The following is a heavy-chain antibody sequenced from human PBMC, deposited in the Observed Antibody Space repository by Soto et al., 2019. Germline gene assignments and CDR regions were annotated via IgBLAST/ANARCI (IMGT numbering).Heavy chain of an antibody. CDR3: ARAVYDILATIHPFDY. V-gene: IGHV4-31*03. D-gene: IGHD5-12*01. J-gene: IGHJ4*02. Sequence: QVQLQESGPGLVKPSQTLSLTCTVSGGSISSGGYYWSWIRQHPGKGLEWIGYIYYSGSTYYNPSLKIRFTISVDTFKIQFSLKLSSVTAADTAVYYCARAVYDILATIHPFDYWGQGTLVTVSS. CDR2: IYYSGST. CDR1: GGSISSGGYY.